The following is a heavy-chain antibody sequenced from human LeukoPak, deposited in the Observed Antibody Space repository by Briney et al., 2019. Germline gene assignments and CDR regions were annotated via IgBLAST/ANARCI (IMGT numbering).Heavy chain of an antibody. CDR2: IYHTGTT. D-gene: IGHD4-23*01. V-gene: IGHV4-4*02. J-gene: IGHJ4*02. CDR1: NGSISSSNW. Sequence: SETLSLTCAVSNGSISSSNWWNWVRQPPGKGLEWIGEIYHTGTTNYSPSLKSRLTISVDQSRNQFSLRLSSVTAADTATYYCAAWGVDYGGNFDYSDYWGQGTLVTVSS. CDR3: AAWGVDYGGNFDYSDY.